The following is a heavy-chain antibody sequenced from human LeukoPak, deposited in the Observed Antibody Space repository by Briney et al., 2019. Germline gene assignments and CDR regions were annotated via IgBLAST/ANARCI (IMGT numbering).Heavy chain of an antibody. CDR3: AAQGIWFGEFHTLDY. CDR2: IYTSGST. CDR1: GGSISSYY. V-gene: IGHV4-4*07. J-gene: IGHJ4*02. D-gene: IGHD3-10*01. Sequence: SETLSLTCTVSGGSISSYYWSWIRQPAGKGLEWIGRIYTSGSTNYNPSLKSRVTMSVDTSKNQFSLKLNSVTAADTAVYYCAAQGIWFGEFHTLDYWGQGTLVTVSS.